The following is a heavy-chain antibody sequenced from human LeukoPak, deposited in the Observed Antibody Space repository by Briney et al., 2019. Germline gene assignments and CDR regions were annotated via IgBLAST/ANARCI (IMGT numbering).Heavy chain of an antibody. CDR2: VYYSGST. J-gene: IGHJ5*02. CDR3: ARRLTQYDCFDP. D-gene: IGHD2-2*01. V-gene: IGHV4-59*02. CDR1: GGSVSGYY. Sequence: SETLSLTCVVSGGSVSGYYWGWIRQPPGRGLEWIGYVYYSGSTNYNPSFKSRITISVDTSRNQFSLHLNSVTPEDTAVYYCARRLTQYDCFDPWGQGILVTVSS.